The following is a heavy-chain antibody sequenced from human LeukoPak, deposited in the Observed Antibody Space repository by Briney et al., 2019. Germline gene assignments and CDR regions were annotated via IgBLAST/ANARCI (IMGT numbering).Heavy chain of an antibody. Sequence: PGGSLRLSCAASGFTFSSYAMTWVRQAPGKGLEWVSAISGSGGSTYYADSVKGRFTISRDNSKNTLYVQMNSLRADDTAVYYCAKTRYNWNYWFDPWGQGTLVTVSS. CDR2: ISGSGGST. CDR3: AKTRYNWNYWFDP. V-gene: IGHV3-23*01. D-gene: IGHD1-7*01. J-gene: IGHJ5*02. CDR1: GFTFSSYA.